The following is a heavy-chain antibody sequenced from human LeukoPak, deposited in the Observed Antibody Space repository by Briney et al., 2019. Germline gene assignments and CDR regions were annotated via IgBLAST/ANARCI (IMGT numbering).Heavy chain of an antibody. CDR2: FDPEDGET. V-gene: IGHV1-24*01. D-gene: IGHD2-2*01. CDR3: ARGPAMPRFNWFDP. J-gene: IGHJ5*02. Sequence: GASVKVSCKVSGYTLTELSMHWVRQAPGKGLEWMGGFDPEDGETIYAQKFQGRVTMTRDTSTSTVYMELSSLRSEDTAVYYCARGPAMPRFNWFDPWGQGTLVTVSS. CDR1: GYTLTELS.